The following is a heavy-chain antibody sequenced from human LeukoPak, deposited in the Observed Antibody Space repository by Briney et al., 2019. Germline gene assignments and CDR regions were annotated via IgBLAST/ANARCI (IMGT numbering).Heavy chain of an antibody. CDR1: GFIFIDHY. J-gene: IGHJ4*02. Sequence: PGGSLRLSCAVSGFIFIDHYMDWVRQAPGKGLEWLGRSRNKANSYTTEYAASVKGRFTISRDESNHSLFLQMNSLKSDDTAVYYCATTTVVTQGSDYWGQGTLVTVSS. V-gene: IGHV3-72*01. CDR2: SRNKANSYTT. D-gene: IGHD4-23*01. CDR3: ATTTVVTQGSDY.